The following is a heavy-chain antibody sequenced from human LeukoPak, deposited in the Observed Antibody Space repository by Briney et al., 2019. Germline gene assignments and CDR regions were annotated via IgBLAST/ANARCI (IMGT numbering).Heavy chain of an antibody. CDR1: GFTVSSNY. Sequence: GGSLRLSCAASGFTVSSNYMSWVRQAPGKGLEWVSVIYSGGSTYYADSVKGRFTISRDNSKNTLYLQMNSLRAEDTAVYYCARSSQQYYDSSGYYFSTRRTSYYYYYMDGWGKGTTVTVSS. J-gene: IGHJ6*03. CDR2: IYSGGST. V-gene: IGHV3-53*01. CDR3: ARSSQQYYDSSGYYFSTRRTSYYYYYMDG. D-gene: IGHD3-22*01.